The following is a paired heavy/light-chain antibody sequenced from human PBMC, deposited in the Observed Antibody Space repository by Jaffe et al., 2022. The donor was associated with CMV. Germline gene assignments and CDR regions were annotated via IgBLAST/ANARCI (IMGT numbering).Light chain of an antibody. Sequence: QSALTQPASVSGSPGQSITISCTGTSSDVGGYNYVSWYQQHPGKAPKLMIYDVSNRPSGVSNRFSGSKSGNTASLTISGLQAEDEADYYCSSYTSSSTLYVVFGGGTKLTVL. J-gene: IGLJ2*01. CDR3: SSYTSSSTLYVV. CDR2: DVS. V-gene: IGLV2-14*03. CDR1: SSDVGGYNY.
Heavy chain of an antibody. CDR3: TRDLPPYYYDSSGYYAGPMYYFDY. D-gene: IGHD3-22*01. Sequence: EVQLVESGGGLVQPGRSLRLSCTASGFTFGDYAMSWVRQAPGKGLEWVGFIRSKAYGGTTEYAASVKGRFTISRDDSKSIAYLQMNSLKTEDTAVYYCTRDLPPYYYDSSGYYAGPMYYFDYWGQGTLVTVSS. V-gene: IGHV3-49*04. CDR1: GFTFGDYA. J-gene: IGHJ4*02. CDR2: IRSKAYGGTT.